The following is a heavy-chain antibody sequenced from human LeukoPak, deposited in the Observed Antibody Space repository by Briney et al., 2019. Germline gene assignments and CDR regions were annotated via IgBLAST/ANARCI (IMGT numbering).Heavy chain of an antibody. Sequence: PGGSLRLSCAVSGFPLRNYAMSWVRQAPGKGLEWVSGISGSGGDTYYADSVKGRFTISRDNSKNTLYLQMNSLRAEDTAVYYCAKDTGTGATDYWGQGTLVTVSS. CDR2: ISGSGGDT. CDR1: GFPLRNYA. CDR3: AKDTGTGATDY. J-gene: IGHJ4*02. D-gene: IGHD7-27*01. V-gene: IGHV3-23*01.